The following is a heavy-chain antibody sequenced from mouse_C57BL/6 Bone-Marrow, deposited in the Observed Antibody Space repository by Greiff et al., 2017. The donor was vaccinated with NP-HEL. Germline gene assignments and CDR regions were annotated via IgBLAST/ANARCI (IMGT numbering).Heavy chain of an antibody. CDR2: IDPETGGT. Sequence: QVQLQQSGAELVRPGASVTLSCKASGYTFTDYEMHWVKQTPVHGLEWIGAIDPETGGTAYNQKFKGKAILTADKSSSTAYMELRSLTSEDSAVYYCTSPFYYYGSSWFAYWGQGTLVTVSA. CDR1: GYTFTDYE. CDR3: TSPFYYYGSSWFAY. V-gene: IGHV1-15*01. J-gene: IGHJ3*01. D-gene: IGHD1-1*01.